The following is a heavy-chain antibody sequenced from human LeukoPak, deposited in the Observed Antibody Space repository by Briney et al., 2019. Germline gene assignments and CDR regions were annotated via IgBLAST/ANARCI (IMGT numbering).Heavy chain of an antibody. Sequence: SETLSLTCAVYGGSFSGYYWNWIRQPPGKGLEWIGEINHSGSSIYNPSLKSRVTISVDTSKNQFSLKLSSVTAADTAVYYCARAPYVVVTAISAFDIWGQGTMVTVSS. V-gene: IGHV4-34*01. J-gene: IGHJ3*02. CDR2: INHSGSS. CDR1: GGSFSGYY. D-gene: IGHD2-21*02. CDR3: ARAPYVVVTAISAFDI.